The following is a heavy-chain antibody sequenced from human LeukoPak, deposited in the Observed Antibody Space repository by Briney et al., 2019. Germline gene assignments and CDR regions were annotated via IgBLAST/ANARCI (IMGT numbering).Heavy chain of an antibody. J-gene: IGHJ4*02. V-gene: IGHV4-34*01. CDR2: IYYSGST. D-gene: IGHD3-22*01. CDR1: SRSFSGYY. CDR3: ARDGHYDSSGYYSNLFDY. Sequence: SETLSLTCAVYSRSFSGYYWNWIRQPPGKGLEWIGSIYYSGSTYYNPSLKSRVTISVDTSKNQFSLKLSSVTAADTAVYYCARDGHYDSSGYYSNLFDYWGQGTLVTVSS.